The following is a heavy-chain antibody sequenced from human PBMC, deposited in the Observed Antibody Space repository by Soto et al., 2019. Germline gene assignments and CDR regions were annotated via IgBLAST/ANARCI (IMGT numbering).Heavy chain of an antibody. D-gene: IGHD6-13*01. CDR2: VSYDASQK. Sequence: QVQLVESGGGVVQPGRSLRLSCAASGFTFSDYAMHWVRQAPGKGLEGVAVVSYDASQKYYPDSVRGRFTISRDNTKNTLFLQMNSLRGEDTALYYCARADSSSWHNFDYWGQGTLVTVSS. J-gene: IGHJ4*02. CDR1: GFTFSDYA. V-gene: IGHV3-30-3*01. CDR3: ARADSSSWHNFDY.